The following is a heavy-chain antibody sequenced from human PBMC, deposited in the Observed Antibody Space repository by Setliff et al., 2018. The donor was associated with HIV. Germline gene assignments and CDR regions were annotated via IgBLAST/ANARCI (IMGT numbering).Heavy chain of an antibody. Sequence: SETLSLTCDVSGFSISSRYYWGWIRQSPGKGLEWIGEIDHRGRLKYNPSLNSRVTISVDTSKNQFSLKLTSMTAADTAVYYCALRRYSSWARFDSWGQGTLVTVSS. CDR2: IDHRGRL. CDR1: GFSISSRYY. CDR3: ALRRYSSWARFDS. J-gene: IGHJ4*02. D-gene: IGHD2-21*01. V-gene: IGHV4-38-2*01.